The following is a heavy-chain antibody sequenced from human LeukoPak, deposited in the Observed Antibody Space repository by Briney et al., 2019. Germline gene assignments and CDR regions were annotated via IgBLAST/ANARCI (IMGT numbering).Heavy chain of an antibody. V-gene: IGHV4-34*01. Sequence: SETLSLTCAVYGGSFNGYYWSWIRQPPGKGLEWIGEINHSGSTNYNPSLKSRVTISVDTSKNQFSLKLSPVTAADTAVYYCATVDTASFDYWGQGTLVTVSS. CDR3: ATVDTASFDY. CDR1: GGSFNGYY. J-gene: IGHJ4*02. D-gene: IGHD5-18*01. CDR2: INHSGST.